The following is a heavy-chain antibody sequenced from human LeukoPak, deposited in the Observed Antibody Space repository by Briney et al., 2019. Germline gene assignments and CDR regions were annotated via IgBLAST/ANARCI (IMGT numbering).Heavy chain of an antibody. Sequence: GGSLRLSCAASGFTFSSYRMNWVRQAPGKGLEWVSSISSSSSYIYYADSVKGRFTISRDNARNSLYLKMNSLRAEDTAVYYCARELPAAAGLDYWGQGTLVTVSS. D-gene: IGHD6-13*01. CDR1: GFTFSSYR. CDR2: ISSSSSYI. V-gene: IGHV3-21*01. J-gene: IGHJ4*02. CDR3: ARELPAAAGLDY.